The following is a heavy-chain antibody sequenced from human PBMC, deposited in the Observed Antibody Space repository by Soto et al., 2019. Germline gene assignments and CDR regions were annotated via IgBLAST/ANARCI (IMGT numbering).Heavy chain of an antibody. Sequence: QVQLVESGGGVVQPGRSLRLSCAASGFTFSSYAMHWVRQAPGKGLEWVAVISYDGSNKYYADSVKGRFTISRDNSKNTLYRQMNSLSAEETAVYYCARGPPPYCSGGSCYPYYYYYGMDVWGQGTTVTVSS. J-gene: IGHJ6*02. V-gene: IGHV3-30-3*01. D-gene: IGHD2-15*01. CDR1: GFTFSSYA. CDR3: ARGPPPYCSGGSCYPYYYYYGMDV. CDR2: ISYDGSNK.